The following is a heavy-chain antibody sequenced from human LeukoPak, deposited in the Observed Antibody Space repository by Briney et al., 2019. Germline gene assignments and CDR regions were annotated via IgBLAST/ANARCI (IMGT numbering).Heavy chain of an antibody. Sequence: GESLKISCKGSGYTFITYWIGWVRQMPGKGLEWIGIIYPGDSDTRYSPSFQGQVTISADKSIGPAYLQWSSLKTSDTAMYYCARPDDYGGNPAAFDIWGQGTMVTVSS. V-gene: IGHV5-51*01. CDR1: GYTFITYW. CDR2: IYPGDSDT. D-gene: IGHD4-23*01. J-gene: IGHJ3*02. CDR3: ARPDDYGGNPAAFDI.